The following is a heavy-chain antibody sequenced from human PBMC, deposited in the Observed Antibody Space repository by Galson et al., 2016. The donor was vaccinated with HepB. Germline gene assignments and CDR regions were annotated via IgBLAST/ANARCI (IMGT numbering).Heavy chain of an antibody. CDR2: IKQDGSEK. J-gene: IGHJ4*02. D-gene: IGHD7-27*01. CDR1: GFTFSSNW. Sequence: SLRLSCAASGFTFSSNWMCWVRQAPGKGLEWVANIKQDGSEKYYVDSVKGRFTISRDNAKNSLYLQMDSLRAEDTAVYYCARDVWASVDYWGQGTLVTVSS. V-gene: IGHV3-7*01. CDR3: ARDVWASVDY.